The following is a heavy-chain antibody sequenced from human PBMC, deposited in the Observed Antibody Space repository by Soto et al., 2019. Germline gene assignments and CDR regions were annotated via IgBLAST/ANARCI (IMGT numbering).Heavy chain of an antibody. D-gene: IGHD6-13*01. V-gene: IGHV4-39*01. CDR3: ARQAVAAAGLTKYYYYYGMDV. CDR2: IYYSGST. J-gene: IGHJ6*02. Sequence: QLQLQESGPGLVKPSETLSLTCTVSGGSISSSSYYWGWIRQPPGKGLEWIGSIYYSGSTYYNPSLKSRVTISVDTSKNQFSLKLSSVTAADTAVYYCARQAVAAAGLTKYYYYYGMDVWGQGTTVTVSS. CDR1: GGSISSSSYY.